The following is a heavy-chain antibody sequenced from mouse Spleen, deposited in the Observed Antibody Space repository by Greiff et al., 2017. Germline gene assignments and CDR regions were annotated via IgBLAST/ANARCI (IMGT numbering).Heavy chain of an antibody. J-gene: IGHJ3*01. CDR3: AISYYGGFAY. V-gene: IGHV7-1*01. D-gene: IGHD1-1*01. Sequence: EVQRVESGGGLVQSGRSLRLSCATSGFTFSDFYMEWVRQAPGKGLEWIAASRNKANDYTTEYSASVKGRFIVSRDTSQSILYLQMNALRAEDTAIYYCAISYYGGFAYWGQGTLVTVSA. CDR1: GFTFSDFY. CDR2: SRNKANDYTT.